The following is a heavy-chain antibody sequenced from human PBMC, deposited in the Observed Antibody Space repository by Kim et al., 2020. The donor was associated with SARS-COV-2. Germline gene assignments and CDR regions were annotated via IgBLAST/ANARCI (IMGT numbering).Heavy chain of an antibody. CDR3: VKDRSTVTTLGYFDY. V-gene: IGHV3-30*18. J-gene: IGHJ4*02. Sequence: GGSLRLSCAASGFTFSSYGMHWVRQAPGKGLEWVAVIPYDGSNKYYADSVKGRFTISRDNSKNTLYLQMNSLRAEDTAVYYCVKDRSTVTTLGYFDYWGQGTLVTVSS. CDR2: IPYDGSNK. D-gene: IGHD4-17*01. CDR1: GFTFSSYG.